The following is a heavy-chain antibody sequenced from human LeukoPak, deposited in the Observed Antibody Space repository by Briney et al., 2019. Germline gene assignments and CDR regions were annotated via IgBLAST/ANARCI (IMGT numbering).Heavy chain of an antibody. D-gene: IGHD6-6*01. CDR1: GGSISSSY. CDR2: IYYSGST. Sequence: SETLSLTCTVSGGSISSSYWSWIRQPPGKGLEWIGYIYYSGSTNYNPSLKSRVTISVDTSKNQFSLKLSSVTAADTAVYYCARAVAARRDHYYYYYMDVWGKGTTVTVSS. CDR3: ARAVAARRDHYYYYYMDV. V-gene: IGHV4-59*01. J-gene: IGHJ6*03.